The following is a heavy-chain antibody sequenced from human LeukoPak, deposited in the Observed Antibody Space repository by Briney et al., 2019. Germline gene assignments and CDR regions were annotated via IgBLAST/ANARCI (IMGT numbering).Heavy chain of an antibody. J-gene: IGHJ4*02. V-gene: IGHV3-9*01. CDR2: ISWNSGSI. CDR3: ATSSREGEDSSGWASFDY. D-gene: IGHD6-19*01. Sequence: PGRSLRLSCAVSGFSFDDYAMHWARQAPGKGLEWVSGISWNSGSIGYAESVKGRFTISRDNAKNSLYLQMNSLRAEDTALYYCATSSREGEDSSGWASFDYWGQGTLVTVSS. CDR1: GFSFDDYA.